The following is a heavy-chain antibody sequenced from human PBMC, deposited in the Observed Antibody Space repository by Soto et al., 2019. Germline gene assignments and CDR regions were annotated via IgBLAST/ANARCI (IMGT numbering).Heavy chain of an antibody. J-gene: IGHJ4*02. CDR2: INQDGSEK. D-gene: IGHD3-3*01. V-gene: IGHV3-7*01. Sequence: PGGSLRLSCAASGFTFSSYWMSWVRQAPGKGLEWVANINQDGSEKYYVDSVKGRFTISRDNAKNSLYLQMNSLRAEDTAVYYCARGSAYYDFWSGYCHLDYWGQGTLVTVSS. CDR1: GFTFSSYW. CDR3: ARGSAYYDFWSGYCHLDY.